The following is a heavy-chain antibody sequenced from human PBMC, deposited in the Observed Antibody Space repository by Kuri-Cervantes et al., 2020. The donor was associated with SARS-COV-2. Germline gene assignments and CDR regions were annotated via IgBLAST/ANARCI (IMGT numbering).Heavy chain of an antibody. Sequence: GGSLRLSCAAPGFTFSSYAMHWVRQAPGKGLEWVAVISYDGSNKYYADSVKGRFTISRDNSKNTLYLQMNSLRVDDTAVYCCVREDPDWAVKFDYWGQGTLVTVSS. CDR2: ISYDGSNK. J-gene: IGHJ4*02. V-gene: IGHV3-30*04. D-gene: IGHD2-21*01. CDR3: VREDPDWAVKFDY. CDR1: GFTFSSYA.